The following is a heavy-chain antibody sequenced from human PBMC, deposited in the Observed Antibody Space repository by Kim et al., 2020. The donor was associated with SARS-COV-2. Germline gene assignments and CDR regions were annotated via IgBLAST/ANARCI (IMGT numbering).Heavy chain of an antibody. Sequence: NADSVKGRFTISRDNSKNPLYLQMNSLRAEDTAVYYCAKGVALYYGMDVWGQGTTVTVSS. J-gene: IGHJ6*02. D-gene: IGHD3-3*01. V-gene: IGHV3-30*02. CDR3: AKGVALYYGMDV.